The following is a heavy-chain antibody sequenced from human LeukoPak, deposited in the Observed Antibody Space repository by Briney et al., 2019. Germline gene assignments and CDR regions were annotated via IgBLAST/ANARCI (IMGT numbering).Heavy chain of an antibody. CDR1: GASVNNHY. D-gene: IGHD2-2*01. V-gene: IGHV4-4*07. CDR2: VHVSGTT. J-gene: IGHJ5*02. CDR3: ARRSCSSTSCHTTWFDP. Sequence: SETLSLTCTVSGASVNNHYWDWIRQPAGKGLEWIGRVHVSGTTNYNPSLKSRATMSVDTSKNQFSLKLSSVTAADTAVYYCARRSCSSTSCHTTWFDPWGQGTLVTVSS.